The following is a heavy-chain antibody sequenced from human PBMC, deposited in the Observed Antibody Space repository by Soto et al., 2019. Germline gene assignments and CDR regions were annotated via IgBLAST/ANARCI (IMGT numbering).Heavy chain of an antibody. CDR1: CGSFIGYY. J-gene: IGHJ4*02. V-gene: IGHV4-34*01. D-gene: IGHD3-10*01. Sequence: ASETLSLTCAVYCGSFIGYYWSWILQPPGKGLEWIGEINHSGSTNYNPSLKSRVTISVDTSKNQFSLKLSSVTAADTAVYYCARGVREYYGSGSYYKRRYFDYWGQGTLVTVSS. CDR2: INHSGST. CDR3: ARGVREYYGSGSYYKRRYFDY.